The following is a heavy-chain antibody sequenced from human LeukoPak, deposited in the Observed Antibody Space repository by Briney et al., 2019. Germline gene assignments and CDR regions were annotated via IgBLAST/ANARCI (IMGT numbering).Heavy chain of an antibody. CDR1: GYTFTIYD. CDR2: MNPNSGNT. CDR3: ARTLPGSWGYYYMDV. J-gene: IGHJ6*03. V-gene: IGHV1-8*03. D-gene: IGHD3-16*01. Sequence: GASVKVSCKASGYTFTIYDINWVRQATGQGLEWMGWMNPNSGNTGYAQKFQGRVTITRNTSISTAYMELSSLRSEDTAVYYCARTLPGSWGYYYMDVWGKGTTVTVSS.